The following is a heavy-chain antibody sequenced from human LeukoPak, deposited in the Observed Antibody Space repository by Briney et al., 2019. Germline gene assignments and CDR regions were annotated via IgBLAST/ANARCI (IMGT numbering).Heavy chain of an antibody. V-gene: IGHV5-51*01. CDR2: NYPGDSDT. J-gene: IGHJ4*02. D-gene: IGHD6-13*01. Sequence: GESLKISCTGSGYSFTTYWIGWVRQMAGKGLEWMGINYPGDSDTRYSPSFQGKVTISADKSISTAYLQWSSVKASDTAMYYCARQLAEAAPSKYWGQGTLVTVSS. CDR1: GYSFTTYW. CDR3: ARQLAEAAPSKY.